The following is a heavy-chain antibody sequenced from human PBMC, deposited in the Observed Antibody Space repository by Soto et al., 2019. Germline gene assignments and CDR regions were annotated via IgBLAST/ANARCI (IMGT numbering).Heavy chain of an antibody. CDR2: ISYDGSNK. CDR1: GFTFSSYA. D-gene: IGHD2-2*01. Sequence: PRLSCAASGFTFSSYAMHWVRQAPGKGLEWVAAISYDGSNKYYADSVKGRFTISRDNSKNTLYLQMNSLRAEDTAVYYCAREDIVVVPAALTLNWFDPWGQGTLVTVSS. J-gene: IGHJ5*02. V-gene: IGHV3-30-3*01. CDR3: AREDIVVVPAALTLNWFDP.